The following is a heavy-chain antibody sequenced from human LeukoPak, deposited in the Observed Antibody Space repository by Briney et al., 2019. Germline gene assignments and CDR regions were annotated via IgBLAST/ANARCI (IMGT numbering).Heavy chain of an antibody. CDR3: ARASLGYCSGGSCYISP. CDR1: GYTFTGYY. J-gene: IGHJ5*02. CDR2: INPNSGGT. D-gene: IGHD2-15*01. V-gene: IGHV1-2*02. Sequence: ASVKVSCKASGYTFTGYYMHWVRQAPGQGLEWMGWINPNSGGTNYAQKFQGRVTMTRDTSISTAYMELSRLRSDDTAVYYCARASLGYCSGGSCYISPWGQGTLVTVSS.